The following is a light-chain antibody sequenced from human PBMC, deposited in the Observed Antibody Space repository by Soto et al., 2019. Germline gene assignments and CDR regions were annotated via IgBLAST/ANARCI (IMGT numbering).Light chain of an antibody. V-gene: IGKV1-5*03. J-gene: IGKJ1*01. CDR1: ETINTL. Sequence: DIQMTQSPSTLSASVGDRVTLTCRASETINTLLAWYQQKPGKAPKLLIYEASSLQSGVPSRFSGSGSGTEFPLTVSSLQSDDCATYYCQQYYSYPLTFGQGTKVEIK. CDR2: EAS. CDR3: QQYYSYPLT.